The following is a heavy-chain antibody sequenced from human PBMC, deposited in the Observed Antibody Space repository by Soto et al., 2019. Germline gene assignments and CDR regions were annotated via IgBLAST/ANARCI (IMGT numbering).Heavy chain of an antibody. V-gene: IGHV3-11*05. J-gene: IGHJ4*02. CDR1: GFIFSDYY. CDR2: ISGSSSHT. CDR3: ARRISGHFDY. D-gene: IGHD1-20*01. Sequence: QVQLVESGGGLVKPGGSLRLTCAASGFIFSDYYMTWIRQAPGKGLEWLTYISGSSSHTNYADSVKGRFTISRDNAKNSVSLQVNSLRAEDTAVYYCARRISGHFDYWGQGTLVTVSS.